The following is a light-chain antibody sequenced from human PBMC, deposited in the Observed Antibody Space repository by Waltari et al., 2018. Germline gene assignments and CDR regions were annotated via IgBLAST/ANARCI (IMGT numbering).Light chain of an antibody. Sequence: EIVLTQSPATLSLSPGERDTLSCRASQSVSYYLAWYQQRPGQAPRLLSFDASSRATGIPARFSGSGSETDFTLTLSSLEPEDFAVYYCQQRRTWPLTFGGGTKVEI. CDR2: DAS. V-gene: IGKV3-11*01. J-gene: IGKJ4*01. CDR3: QQRRTWPLT. CDR1: QSVSYY.